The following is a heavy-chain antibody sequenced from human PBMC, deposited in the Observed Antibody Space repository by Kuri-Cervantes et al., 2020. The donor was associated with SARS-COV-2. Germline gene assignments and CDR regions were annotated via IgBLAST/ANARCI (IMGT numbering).Heavy chain of an antibody. J-gene: IGHJ4*02. CDR2: ITRSSVYI. CDR1: GFPFSAYT. CDR3: AKVFGVGSNIKYFDY. V-gene: IGHV3-21*04. Sequence: GESLKISCVASGFPFSAYTLNWVRQAPGKGLEWVSSITRSSVYISYADSLKGRFTISRDSSRNSLYLQMSSLRVEDTAVYFCAKVFGVGSNIKYFDYWGQGTVVTVSS. D-gene: IGHD2/OR15-2a*01.